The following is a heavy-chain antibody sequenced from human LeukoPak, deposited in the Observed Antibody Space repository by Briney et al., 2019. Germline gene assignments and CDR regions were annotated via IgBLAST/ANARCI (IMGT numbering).Heavy chain of an antibody. J-gene: IGHJ4*01. CDR2: VYPSGST. V-gene: IGHV4-4*07. CDR1: GGSMSSYY. D-gene: IGHD6-19*01. CDR3: ANGRAVARKGYFDY. Sequence: SETLSLTCSVSGGSMSSYYWSWIRQPAGKGLEWIGRVYPSGSTNYNPSLKRRVTMSVDTSKNQSSLKLSPVTATDTAVYFCANGRAVARKGYFDYWGQGTLVTVSS.